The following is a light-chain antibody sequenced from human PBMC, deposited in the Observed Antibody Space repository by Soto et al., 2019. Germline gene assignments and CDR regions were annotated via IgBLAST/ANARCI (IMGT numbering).Light chain of an antibody. V-gene: IGLV2-8*01. J-gene: IGLJ1*01. CDR1: SSDVGAYIF. CDR3: VSFAGGTYV. CDR2: DVN. Sequence: QSVLTQPRSASGSPGQSVTISCTGTSSDVGAYIFVSWYQRHPGKAPKLMVYDVNRRPPGVPDHFFGSKSGNTASLTVSGLQAEDEADYYCVSFAGGTYVFGTGTKVTVL.